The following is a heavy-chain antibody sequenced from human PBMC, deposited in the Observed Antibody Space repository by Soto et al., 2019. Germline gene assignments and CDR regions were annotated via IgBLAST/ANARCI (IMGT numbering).Heavy chain of an antibody. CDR1: GGSFGGYY. CDR2: INHSGST. J-gene: IGHJ5*02. V-gene: IGHV4-34*01. Sequence: SETLSLTCAVYGGSFGGYYWSWIRQPPGKGLEWIGEINHSGSTNYNPSLKSRVTISVDTSKNQFSLKLSSVTAADTAVYYCARSGTPYSSSYWFDPRGQANLVTVAS. CDR3: ARSGTPYSSSYWFDP. D-gene: IGHD6-6*01.